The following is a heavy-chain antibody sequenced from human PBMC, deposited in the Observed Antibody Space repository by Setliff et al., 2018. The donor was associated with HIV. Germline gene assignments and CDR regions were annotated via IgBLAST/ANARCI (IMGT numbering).Heavy chain of an antibody. CDR1: RSTFNSHT. CDR2: IIPILGIA. D-gene: IGHD3-22*01. J-gene: IGHJ4*02. Sequence: SVKVSCKASRSTFNSHTINWVRQAPGQGLDWMGRIIPILGIANYAQKFQGRVTITADKSTSTAYMELSSLRAEDTAVYYCARGGNFYYDSSSSLCDYWGQGALVTVSS. V-gene: IGHV1-69*02. CDR3: ARGGNFYYDSSSSLCDY.